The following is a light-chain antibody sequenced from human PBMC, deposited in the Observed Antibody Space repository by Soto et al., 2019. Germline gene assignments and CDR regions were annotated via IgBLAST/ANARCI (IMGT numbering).Light chain of an antibody. CDR2: DAA. J-gene: IGKJ1*01. CDR1: QSVNSN. CDR3: QQYNDWPRT. Sequence: EIVMTQSPGTLSVSPGERATLSCRASQSVNSNLAWYQQKPGQSPRLLIYDAATRATDIPARFSGSGSGTKFTLTISSLQSEDFAVYYWQQYNDWPRTFGQGTKVEIK. V-gene: IGKV3-15*01.